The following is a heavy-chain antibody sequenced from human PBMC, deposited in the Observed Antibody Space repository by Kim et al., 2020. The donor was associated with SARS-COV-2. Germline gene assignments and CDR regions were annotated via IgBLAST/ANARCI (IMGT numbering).Heavy chain of an antibody. V-gene: IGHV3-21*01. Sequence: GGSLRLSCAASGFTFSSYSMNWVRQAPGKGLEWVSSISSSSSYIYYADSVKGRFTISRDNAKNSLYLQMNSLRAEDTAVYYCARGVVVVPAANPRYSSGWYVFDYWGQGTLVTVSS. CDR3: ARGVVVVPAANPRYSSGWYVFDY. CDR1: GFTFSSYS. D-gene: IGHD2-2*01. J-gene: IGHJ4*02. CDR2: ISSSSSYI.